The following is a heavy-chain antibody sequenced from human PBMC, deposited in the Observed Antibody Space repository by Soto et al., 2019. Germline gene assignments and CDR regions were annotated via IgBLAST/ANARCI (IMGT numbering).Heavy chain of an antibody. D-gene: IGHD6-13*01. Sequence: PGGSLRLSCAASKFSFNNYWMHWVRQAPGKGLVWVSRINHDGSKTEYADSVKGRFTISRDNTKNTLSLEMNSLRVDDTAMYYCVREPWGFSGTWYDYWGQGTLVTVSS. CDR2: INHDGSKT. V-gene: IGHV3-74*03. J-gene: IGHJ4*02. CDR1: KFSFNNYW. CDR3: VREPWGFSGTWYDY.